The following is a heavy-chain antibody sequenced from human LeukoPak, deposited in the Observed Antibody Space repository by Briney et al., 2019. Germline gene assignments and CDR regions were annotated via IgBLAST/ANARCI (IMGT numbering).Heavy chain of an antibody. D-gene: IGHD1-7*01. Sequence: SETLSLTCAVYGGSFSSYYWSWIRQPPGKGLEWIGEINHSGSTNYNPSLKSRVTTSVDTSKSQFSLKLSSVTAADTAVYYCARAPSITGNTSPAAGAFDIWGQGTMVTVSP. CDR3: ARAPSITGNTSPAAGAFDI. J-gene: IGHJ3*02. CDR1: GGSFSSYY. V-gene: IGHV4-34*01. CDR2: INHSGST.